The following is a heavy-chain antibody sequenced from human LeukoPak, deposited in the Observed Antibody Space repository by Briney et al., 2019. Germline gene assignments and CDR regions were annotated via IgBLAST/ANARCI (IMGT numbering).Heavy chain of an antibody. V-gene: IGHV3-23*01. CDR3: AREYSSSWRIYYYYGMDV. CDR2: LSNDNRRT. Sequence: GSLRLSCAASGFTFGTYAMSWVRLAPGKGLEWVSSLSNDNRRTYYAESVKGRFAISRDNSKNTLYLQMNSLRAEDTAVYYCAREYSSSWRIYYYYGMDVWGQGTTVTVSS. D-gene: IGHD6-13*01. CDR1: GFTFGTYA. J-gene: IGHJ6*02.